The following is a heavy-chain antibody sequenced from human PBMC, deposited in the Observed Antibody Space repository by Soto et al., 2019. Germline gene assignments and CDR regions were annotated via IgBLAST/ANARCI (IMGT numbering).Heavy chain of an antibody. V-gene: IGHV5-51*01. CDR2: IHPGDSDT. CDR1: GYNFGGYW. J-gene: IGHJ4*02. CDR3: ERGGFIGTPPDY. Sequence: PGESLKISCKGSGYNFGGYWIGWVRQMPGKGLEWMGIIHPGDSDTRYSPSFQGQVTIAADKSISTAYLQWRSLKASDSAIYYCERGGFIGTPPDYWRQGTQVTVSS. D-gene: IGHD1-7*01.